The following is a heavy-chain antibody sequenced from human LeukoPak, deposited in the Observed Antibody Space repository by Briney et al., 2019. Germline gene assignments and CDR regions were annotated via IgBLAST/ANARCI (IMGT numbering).Heavy chain of an antibody. CDR3: ARGRMTYYYDSSGYPDWFDP. J-gene: IGHJ5*02. V-gene: IGHV1-8*01. Sequence: ASVKVSRKASGYTFTSYDINWVRQATGQGLEWMGWMNPNSGNTGYAQKFQGRVTMTRNTSISTAYMELSSLRSEDTAVYYCARGRMTYYYDSSGYPDWFDPWGQGTLVTVSS. CDR2: MNPNSGNT. D-gene: IGHD3-22*01. CDR1: GYTFTSYD.